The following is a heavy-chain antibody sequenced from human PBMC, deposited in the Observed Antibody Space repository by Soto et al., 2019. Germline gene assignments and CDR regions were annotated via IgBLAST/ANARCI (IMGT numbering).Heavy chain of an antibody. D-gene: IGHD2-15*01. J-gene: IGHJ4*02. CDR3: ARGGGGVVVVAAHFDY. Sequence: QVQLVQSGAEVKKPGASVKVSCKASGYTFTGYYMHWVRQAPGQGLEWMGWINTNSGGTNYAQKFQGWVTMTMDTSISTAYMELSRLRSDDTAVYYCARGGGGVVVVAAHFDYWGQGTLVTVSS. CDR2: INTNSGGT. V-gene: IGHV1-2*04. CDR1: GYTFTGYY.